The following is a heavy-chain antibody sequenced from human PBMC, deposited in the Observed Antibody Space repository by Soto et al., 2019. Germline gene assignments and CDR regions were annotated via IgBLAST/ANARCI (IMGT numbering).Heavy chain of an antibody. CDR1: GFTFSSYG. CDR3: ARVRSQLSFDY. V-gene: IGHV3-33*01. D-gene: IGHD1-1*01. J-gene: IGHJ4*02. CDR2: IWYDGSNK. Sequence: GGSLRLSCAASGFTFSSYGMHWVRQAPGKGLEWVAVIWYDGSNKYYADSVKGRFTISRDNSKNTLYLQMNSLRAEDTAVYYCARVRSQLSFDYWGQGTLVTVSS.